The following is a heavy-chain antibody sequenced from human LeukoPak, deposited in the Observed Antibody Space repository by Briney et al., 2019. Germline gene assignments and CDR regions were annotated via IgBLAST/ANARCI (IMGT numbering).Heavy chain of an antibody. V-gene: IGHV3-48*01. D-gene: IGHD4-11*01. Sequence: GGDLRPSFACSGFTLSSYSMDWVRQAPGKGLEWVSYIRSNSSTIYHADPLKGRFTISRKNAENSLYLQMNRLRAEDTAVYYCARDSAVTAAPIDYWGQRTLVTASS. CDR2: IRSNSSTI. J-gene: IGHJ4*02. CDR3: ARDSAVTAAPIDY. CDR1: GFTLSSYS.